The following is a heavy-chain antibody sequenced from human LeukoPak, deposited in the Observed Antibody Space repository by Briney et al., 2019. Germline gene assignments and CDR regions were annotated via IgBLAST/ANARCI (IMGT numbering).Heavy chain of an antibody. D-gene: IGHD6-13*01. CDR2: ISGSGGST. CDR1: GFTFSSYA. Sequence: GGSLRLSCAASGFTFSSYAMSWVRQAPGKGLECVSAISGSGGSTYYADSVKGRFTISTDNSKNTLYLQMNSLRAEDTAVYYCAKDPLEGIAAAGTEISFDYWGQGTLVTVSS. J-gene: IGHJ4*02. CDR3: AKDPLEGIAAAGTEISFDY. V-gene: IGHV3-23*01.